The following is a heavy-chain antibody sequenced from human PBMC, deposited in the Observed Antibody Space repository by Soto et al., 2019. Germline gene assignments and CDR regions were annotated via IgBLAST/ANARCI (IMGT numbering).Heavy chain of an antibody. V-gene: IGHV5-51*01. CDR1: GYSFTSYW. CDR3: ARHVVVAATNWFDP. Sequence: GESLKIACKVSGYSFTSYWIGWVRQLPGKGLEWMGIIYPGDSDTRYSPSFPGQLTISADKSISTAYLQWSSLKASDTAMYYCARHVVVAATNWFDPWGQGTLVTVSS. J-gene: IGHJ5*02. D-gene: IGHD2-15*01. CDR2: IYPGDSDT.